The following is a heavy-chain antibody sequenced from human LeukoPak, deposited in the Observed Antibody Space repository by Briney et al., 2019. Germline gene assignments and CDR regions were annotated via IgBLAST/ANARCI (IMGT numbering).Heavy chain of an antibody. Sequence: SQTLSLTCAISGDSVSSNSAAWNWIRQSPSGGLDWLGRTYYRSKWYNDYAVSVKSRITINPDTSKNQFSLQLNSVTPEDTAVYYCARMRGGFAESGGAFDIWGQGTMVTVSS. CDR1: GDSVSSNSAA. D-gene: IGHD3-10*01. CDR2: TYYRSKWYN. J-gene: IGHJ3*02. CDR3: ARMRGGFAESGGAFDI. V-gene: IGHV6-1*01.